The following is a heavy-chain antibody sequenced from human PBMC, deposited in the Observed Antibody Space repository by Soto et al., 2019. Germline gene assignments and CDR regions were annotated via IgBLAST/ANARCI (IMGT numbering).Heavy chain of an antibody. CDR2: IYWDDDK. CDR1: GFSLSTSGVG. Sequence: QITLKESGPTLVKPTQTLTLTCTFSGFSLSTSGVGVGWIRQPPGKALEWLALIYWDDDKRYSPSLKSRLTITQDTSKNQLVLTITNMDPVDTATYYCAHKGDGDRGFKYWCRGTLVTVSS. CDR3: AHKGDGDRGFKY. D-gene: IGHD3-16*01. V-gene: IGHV2-5*02. J-gene: IGHJ4*02.